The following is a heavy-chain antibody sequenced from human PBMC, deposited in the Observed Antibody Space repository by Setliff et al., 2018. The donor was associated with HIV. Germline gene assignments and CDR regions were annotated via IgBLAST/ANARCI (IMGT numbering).Heavy chain of an antibody. Sequence: PGESLKISCKGSGFSFTSYWISWVRQMPGKGLEWMGRIDPADSYTNYSPSFQGHVNISIDKSISTASLHWSSLRTSDTAMYYCARHFGYNPGWFDSWGQGTLVTVS. CDR2: IDPADSYT. CDR3: ARHFGYNPGWFDS. V-gene: IGHV5-10-1*01. D-gene: IGHD3-10*01. J-gene: IGHJ5*01. CDR1: GFSFTSYW.